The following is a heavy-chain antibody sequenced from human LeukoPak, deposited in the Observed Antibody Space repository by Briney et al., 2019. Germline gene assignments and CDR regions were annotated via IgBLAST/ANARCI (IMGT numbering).Heavy chain of an antibody. D-gene: IGHD3-10*01. Sequence: GGSLRLSCAASGFTFSSYAVSWVRQAPGKGLEWVSAISGSGGSTYYADSVKGRFTISRDNSKNTVSLQMNSLRADDTAVYYCARDSARGGASSGDFDSWGQGTLVTVSS. CDR2: ISGSGGST. CDR3: ARDSARGGASSGDFDS. J-gene: IGHJ4*02. V-gene: IGHV3-23*01. CDR1: GFTFSSYA.